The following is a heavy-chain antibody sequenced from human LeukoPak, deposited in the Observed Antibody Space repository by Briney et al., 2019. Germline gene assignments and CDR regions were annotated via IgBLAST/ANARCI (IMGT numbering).Heavy chain of an antibody. CDR2: ISGSGVST. Sequence: GGSLRLACSASGFRFSSYAMSWVRQAPGKGLEWVSAISGSGVSTYYADSVKGRFTVSRDNSKNTLYLQMSSLRAEDTAVYYCAKILSYCSSTSCLRYFDYWGQGTLVTVSS. V-gene: IGHV3-23*01. CDR3: AKILSYCSSTSCLRYFDY. D-gene: IGHD2-2*01. J-gene: IGHJ4*02. CDR1: GFRFSSYA.